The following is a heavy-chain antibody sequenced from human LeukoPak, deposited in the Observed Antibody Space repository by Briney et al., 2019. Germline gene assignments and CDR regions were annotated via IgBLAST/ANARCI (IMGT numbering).Heavy chain of an antibody. Sequence: GRSLRLSCAASGLTFSSYETNWARQAPGKGLEWVSYISSRGSTIYSAGSVEGRFTISRDNTKNSLYLQMNSLGAEDTAVYYCAILSWGMDVWGQGTTVTVSS. CDR1: GLTFSSYE. J-gene: IGHJ6*02. CDR3: AILSWGMDV. CDR2: ISSRGSTI. D-gene: IGHD2-8*02. V-gene: IGHV3-48*03.